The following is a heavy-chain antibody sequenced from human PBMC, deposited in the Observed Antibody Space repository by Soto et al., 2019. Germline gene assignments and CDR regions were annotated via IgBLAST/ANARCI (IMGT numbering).Heavy chain of an antibody. V-gene: IGHV1-18*01. CDR3: ARVVPGAEAWFGP. CDR1: GYTFSNYG. CDR2: ISLYSDGT. D-gene: IGHD2-2*01. Sequence: ASVKVSCKTSGYTFSNYGITWVRQAPGQPLEWLGWISLYSDGTNYAQKFQGRVSMTTDTSTTTAYMELRSLRSDDTDVYYCARVVPGAEAWFGPWGQGNLVNVYS. J-gene: IGHJ5*02.